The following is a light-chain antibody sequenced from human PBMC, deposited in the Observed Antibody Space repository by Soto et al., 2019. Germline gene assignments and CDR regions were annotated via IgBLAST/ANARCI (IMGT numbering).Light chain of an antibody. CDR2: VAS. J-gene: IGKJ1*01. CDR3: QHYNNWPPWT. Sequence: EVVMTQTPAILSVSPGERATLSCRASQSVRTNLSWYQQKPGQAPRLLIYVASTRATGIPARFSGSGSGTEFTLTISSLQSEDFAVYYCQHYNNWPPWTFGQGTKVEIK. CDR1: QSVRTN. V-gene: IGKV3-15*01.